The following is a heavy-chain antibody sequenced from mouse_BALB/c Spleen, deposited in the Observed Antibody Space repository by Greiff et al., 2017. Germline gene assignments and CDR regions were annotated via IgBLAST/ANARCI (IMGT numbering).Heavy chain of an antibody. D-gene: IGHD2-4*01. Sequence: EVQLQQSGPGLVKPSQSLSLTCTVTGYSITSDYAWNWIRQFPGNKLEWMGYISYSGSTSYNPSLKSRISITRDTSKNQFFLQLNSVTTEDTATYYCARWDYDGGDFDYWGQGTTLTVSS. J-gene: IGHJ2*01. CDR2: ISYSGST. CDR1: GYSITSDYA. V-gene: IGHV3-2*02. CDR3: ARWDYDGGDFDY.